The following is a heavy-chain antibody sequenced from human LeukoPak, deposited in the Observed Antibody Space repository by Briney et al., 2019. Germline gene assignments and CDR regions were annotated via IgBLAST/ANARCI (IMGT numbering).Heavy chain of an antibody. Sequence: ASVKVSCKASGYTFTSYAMNWVRQAPGQGLEWMGWINTNTGNPTYAQGFTGRFVFSLDTSVSTAYLQISSLKAEDTAVYYCARDHAYYDFWSGYNPGAFDIWSQGTMVTVSS. J-gene: IGHJ3*02. D-gene: IGHD3-3*01. V-gene: IGHV7-4-1*02. CDR3: ARDHAYYDFWSGYNPGAFDI. CDR2: INTNTGNP. CDR1: GYTFTSYA.